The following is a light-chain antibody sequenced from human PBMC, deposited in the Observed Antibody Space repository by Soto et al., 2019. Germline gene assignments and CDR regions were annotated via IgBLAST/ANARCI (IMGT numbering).Light chain of an antibody. CDR3: HQSYSTPLT. V-gene: IGKV1-39*01. CDR2: AAS. J-gene: IGKJ4*01. CDR1: QSISRN. Sequence: DIQVTQSPSSLSASIGDRVTITCRASQSISRNLNWYQQKAGKAPKLLINAASSLQSGVPPRFSGSGSGTDFTLTISGLQVEDFASYYCHQSYSTPLTFGGGTKVENK.